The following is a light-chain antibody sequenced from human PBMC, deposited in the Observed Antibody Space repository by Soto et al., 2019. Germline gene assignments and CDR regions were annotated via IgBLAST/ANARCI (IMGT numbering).Light chain of an antibody. CDR1: QSISSN. Sequence: EIVMTQSPATLSVSPGETATLSCRASQSISSNLAWYQQKPGQSPRLLIYGASTRATGIPARFSGSGSGTQFTLTISRLQSEDVAVYYWQQYDNWPPFTFGPGTKVDI. J-gene: IGKJ3*01. V-gene: IGKV3-15*01. CDR2: GAS. CDR3: QQYDNWPPFT.